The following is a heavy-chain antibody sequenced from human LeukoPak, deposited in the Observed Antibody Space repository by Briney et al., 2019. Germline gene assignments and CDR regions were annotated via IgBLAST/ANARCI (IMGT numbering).Heavy chain of an antibody. D-gene: IGHD3-16*01. CDR3: AGGGAPRPFDI. CDR1: GLTFSNYW. J-gene: IGHJ3*02. Sequence: PGGSLRLSCAASGLTFSNYWMHWVRQAPGKGLVWVSRIAGDGTNERYADSVRGRFTISRDNAKNTLYLQVNSLGAEDTAVYYCAGGGAPRPFDIWGQGTMVTVSS. V-gene: IGHV3-74*01. CDR2: IAGDGTNE.